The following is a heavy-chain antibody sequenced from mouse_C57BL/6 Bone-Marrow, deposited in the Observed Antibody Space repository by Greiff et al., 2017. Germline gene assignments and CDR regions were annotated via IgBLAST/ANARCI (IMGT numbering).Heavy chain of an antibody. Sequence: QVQLQRPGAELVRPGASVTLSCKASGYTFTDYEMHWVKQTPVHGLEWIGAIDPETGGTASNQKFKGKALLTVDKSSSTAYMELRSLTSEDSAVYDCTRYYYGSSHYYAMDYWGQGTSVTVSS. CDR1: GYTFTDYE. CDR2: IDPETGGT. CDR3: TRYYYGSSHYYAMDY. D-gene: IGHD1-1*01. V-gene: IGHV1-15*01. J-gene: IGHJ4*01.